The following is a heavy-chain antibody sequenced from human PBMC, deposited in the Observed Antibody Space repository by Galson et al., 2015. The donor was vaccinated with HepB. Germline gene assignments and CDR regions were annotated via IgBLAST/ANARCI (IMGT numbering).Heavy chain of an antibody. CDR2: ISYDGSNK. D-gene: IGHD6-19*01. CDR3: AKDQEWLADYYYYGMDV. Sequence: SLRLSCAASGFTFSSYGMHWVRQAPGKGLEWVAVISYDGSNKYYADSVKGRFTISRDNSKNTLYLQMNSLRAEDTAVYYCAKDQEWLADYYYYGMDVWGQGTTVTVSS. V-gene: IGHV3-30*18. J-gene: IGHJ6*02. CDR1: GFTFSSYG.